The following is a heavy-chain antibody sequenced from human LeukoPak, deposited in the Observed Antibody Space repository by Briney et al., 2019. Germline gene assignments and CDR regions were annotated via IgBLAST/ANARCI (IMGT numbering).Heavy chain of an antibody. V-gene: IGHV4-34*01. J-gene: IGHJ4*02. D-gene: IGHD6-19*01. CDR2: INHSGST. CDR3: ARGTAVAGSFDY. CDR1: GGSFSGYY. Sequence: MPSETLSLTCAVYGGSFSGYYWSWIRQPPGKGLEWIGEINHSGSTNYNPSLKSRVTISVDTSKNQFSLKLSSVTAADTAVYYCARGTAVAGSFDYWGQGTLVTASS.